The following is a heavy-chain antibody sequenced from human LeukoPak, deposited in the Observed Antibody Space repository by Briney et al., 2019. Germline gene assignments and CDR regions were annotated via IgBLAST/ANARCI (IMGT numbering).Heavy chain of an antibody. J-gene: IGHJ4*02. CDR3: VRDGGVSGYDLLDY. D-gene: IGHD5-12*01. V-gene: IGHV3-7*01. CDR1: GFTFSNYW. Sequence: PGGSLRLSCAASGFTFSNYWMTWVRQAPGKGLEWVAHINQDGSKGYYMDSVKARFTISRDNAKNSLSLQMNSLRAEDTAVYYCVRDGGVSGYDLLDYWGQGTLVTVSS. CDR2: INQDGSKG.